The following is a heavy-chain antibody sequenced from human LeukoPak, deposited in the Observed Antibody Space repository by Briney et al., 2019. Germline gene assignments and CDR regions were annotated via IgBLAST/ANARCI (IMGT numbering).Heavy chain of an antibody. Sequence: SVKVSCKASGGTFSSYAISWVRQAPGQGLEWMGGIIPIFGTANYAQKFQGRVTITTDESTSAAYMELSSLRSEDTAVYYCARFYCSSTSCSPSYDYWGQGTLVTVSS. CDR1: GGTFSSYA. J-gene: IGHJ4*02. D-gene: IGHD2-2*01. V-gene: IGHV1-69*05. CDR3: ARFYCSSTSCSPSYDY. CDR2: IIPIFGTA.